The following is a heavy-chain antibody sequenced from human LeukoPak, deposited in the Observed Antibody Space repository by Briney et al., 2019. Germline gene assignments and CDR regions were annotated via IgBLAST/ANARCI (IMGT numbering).Heavy chain of an antibody. J-gene: IGHJ3*02. Sequence: PGRSLRLSPAASGFTSDDYAMRGGRAAPERSGGRVSGIRWYSGSICYADSMTGRVTISRDNDNNTLYKQMNSLRAEDAALYYCAKTSTGTFNDAFDIGGQGTMVTVSA. V-gene: IGHV3-9*02. CDR3: AKTSTGTFNDAFDI. D-gene: IGHD1-1*01. CDR2: IRWYSGSI. CDR1: GFTSDDYA.